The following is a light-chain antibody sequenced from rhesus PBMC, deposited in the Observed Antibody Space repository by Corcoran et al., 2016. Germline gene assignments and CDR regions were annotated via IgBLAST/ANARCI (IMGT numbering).Light chain of an antibody. CDR2: QAS. V-gene: IGKV1-74*01. J-gene: IGKJ1*01. CDR1: ENVNTY. CDR3: QHNDGTPWT. Sequence: DIQMTQSPSSLSASVGDRVTITCRTSENVNTYLNWYQQKPGKAPKLLIYQASTLQSGVQSRFSGSGSGTEYTFTINSLQSEDVATYYCQHNDGTPWTFGQGTKVEIK.